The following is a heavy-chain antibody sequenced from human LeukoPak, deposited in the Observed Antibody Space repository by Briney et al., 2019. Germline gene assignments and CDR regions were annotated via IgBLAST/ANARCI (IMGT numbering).Heavy chain of an antibody. Sequence: GASVKVSCKASGYTFTGYYMHWVRQAPGQGLEWMGWINPNSGGTNYAQKFQGRVTMTRDTSISTAYMELSRLRSDDTAVYYCAFSQVGGSDLRYYYYYYYMDVWGKGTTVTVSS. D-gene: IGHD1-26*01. V-gene: IGHV1-2*02. CDR2: INPNSGGT. J-gene: IGHJ6*03. CDR3: AFSQVGGSDLRYYYYYYYMDV. CDR1: GYTFTGYY.